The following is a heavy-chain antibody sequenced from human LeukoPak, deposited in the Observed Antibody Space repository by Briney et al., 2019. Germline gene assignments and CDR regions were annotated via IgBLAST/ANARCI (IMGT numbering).Heavy chain of an antibody. J-gene: IGHJ4*02. CDR1: GGSISSYY. V-gene: IGHV4-59*01. CDR2: IYYSGST. CDR3: ARDSNYFDSSGYHQYYFDY. D-gene: IGHD3-22*01. Sequence: SETLSLTRTVSGGSISSYYWSWIRQPPGKGLEWIGYIYYSGSTNYNPSLKSRVTTSVDTSKNQFSLKLSSVTAADTAVYYCARDSNYFDSSGYHQYYFDYWGQGTLVTVSS.